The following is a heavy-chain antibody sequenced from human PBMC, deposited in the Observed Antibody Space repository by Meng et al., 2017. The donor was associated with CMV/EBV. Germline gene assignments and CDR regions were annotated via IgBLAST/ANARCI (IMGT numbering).Heavy chain of an antibody. D-gene: IGHD2-21*01. CDR1: GGTFSSYA. J-gene: IGHJ4*02. CDR2: TIPILGIA. Sequence: SVKVSCKASGGTFSSYAISWVRQAPGQGLEWMGGTIPILGIANYAQKFQGRVTITADKSTSTAYMELSSLRSEDTAVYYCAADYCGGDCYAGTKFDYWGQGTLVTVSS. V-gene: IGHV1-69*10. CDR3: AADYCGGDCYAGTKFDY.